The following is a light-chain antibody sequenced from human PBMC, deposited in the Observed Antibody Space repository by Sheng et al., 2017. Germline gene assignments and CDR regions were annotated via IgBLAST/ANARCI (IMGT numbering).Light chain of an antibody. Sequence: DIVLTQSPGTLSLSPGERATLSCRASHSVSSNYLAWYQQKPGQAPRLLFYDASSRATDIPDRFSGSGSGTDFTLTISRLEPEDFAVYYCQQYGGSRPISFGQGTRVEIK. J-gene: IGKJ5*01. CDR3: QQYGGSRPIS. V-gene: IGKV3-20*01. CDR1: HSVSSNY. CDR2: DAS.